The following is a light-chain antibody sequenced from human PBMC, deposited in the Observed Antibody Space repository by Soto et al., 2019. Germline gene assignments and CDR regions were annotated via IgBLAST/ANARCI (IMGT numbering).Light chain of an antibody. CDR3: NSYGGNTNVV. Sequence: QSVLTQPPSASGSHGQSVTISCTGTSSDVGGYDFVSWYQQHPGKAPKILIYEVSKRASGVPDRFSGSKSGNTASLTVSGLQPDDEADYYCNSYGGNTNVVFGGGTKVTVL. CDR1: SSDVGGYDF. V-gene: IGLV2-8*01. J-gene: IGLJ2*01. CDR2: EVS.